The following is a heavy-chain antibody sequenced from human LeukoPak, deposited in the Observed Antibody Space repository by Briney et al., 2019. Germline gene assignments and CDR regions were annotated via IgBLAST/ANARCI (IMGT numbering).Heavy chain of an antibody. D-gene: IGHD3-16*01. V-gene: IGHV3-30*19. J-gene: IGHJ4*02. Sequence: GGSLRLSCAASGFTFNSYGIHWVRQAPGKGLEWVAVIAYDGSNKYYSDSVKGGFTISRDNSKNTLSLHINSLRAEDTAVYYCARDQLGFDYWGQGALVTVSS. CDR3: ARDQLGFDY. CDR2: IAYDGSNK. CDR1: GFTFNSYG.